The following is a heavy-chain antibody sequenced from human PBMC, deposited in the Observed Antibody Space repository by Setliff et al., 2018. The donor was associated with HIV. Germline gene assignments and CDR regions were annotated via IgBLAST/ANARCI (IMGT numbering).Heavy chain of an antibody. Sequence: SETLSLTCIISGDSISNDYFWGWIRLPPGKGLEWIADIRHSGTTYYNPSLKSRVTISVDTSKNQFSLKLSSVTAADTAVYYCARDGYNYSYYYYYGMDVWGQGTTVTVSS. V-gene: IGHV4-38-2*02. CDR3: ARDGYNYSYYYYYGMDV. J-gene: IGHJ6*02. CDR1: GDSISNDYF. CDR2: IRHSGTT. D-gene: IGHD5-12*01.